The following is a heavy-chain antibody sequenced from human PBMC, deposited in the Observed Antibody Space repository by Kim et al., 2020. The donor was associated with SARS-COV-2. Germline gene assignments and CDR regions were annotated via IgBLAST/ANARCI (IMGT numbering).Heavy chain of an antibody. J-gene: IGHJ5*02. V-gene: IGHV3-23*01. D-gene: IGHD2-15*01. CDR3: AKETDVVVPNWFDP. Sequence: PVKGRLTIARDNAKNTQYLHMNVQRAEDTAVYYCAKETDVVVPNWFDPWGQGTLVTVSS.